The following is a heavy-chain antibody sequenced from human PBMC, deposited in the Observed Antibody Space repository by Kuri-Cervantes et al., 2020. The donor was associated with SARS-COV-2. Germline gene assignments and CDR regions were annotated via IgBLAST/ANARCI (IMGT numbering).Heavy chain of an antibody. D-gene: IGHD2-8*01. CDR2: IYAGGGT. V-gene: IGHV3-66*02. Sequence: GESLKISCAASGFIVSSSYMSWVRQAPGKGLEWVSIIYAGGGTYYADSVKSQFTISRDISKKTVFLQMNRLRPEDTAVYYCARSCTYARCSEYFQHWGQGTLVTVSS. CDR3: ARSCTYARCSEYFQH. J-gene: IGHJ1*01. CDR1: GFIVSSSY.